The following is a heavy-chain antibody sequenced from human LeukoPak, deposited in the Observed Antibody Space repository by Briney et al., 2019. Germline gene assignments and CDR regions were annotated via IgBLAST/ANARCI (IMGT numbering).Heavy chain of an antibody. CDR2: IYTSGST. V-gene: IGHV4-4*09. Sequence: PSETLSLTCTVSGGSISSYYWSWIRQPPGKGLEWIWYIYTSGSTNYNPSLKSRVTISVDTSKNQFSLKLSSVTAADTAVYYCASSSPPYYDSSYAFDIWGQGTMVTVSS. CDR3: ASSSPPYYDSSYAFDI. D-gene: IGHD3-22*01. J-gene: IGHJ3*02. CDR1: GGSISSYY.